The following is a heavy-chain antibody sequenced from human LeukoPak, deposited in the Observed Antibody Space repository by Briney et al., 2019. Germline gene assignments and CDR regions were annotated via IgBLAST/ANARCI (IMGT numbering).Heavy chain of an antibody. J-gene: IGHJ3*01. CDR3: AKEMATMRAFDF. Sequence: GGSLRLSCAASGFSFSNYGMSWVRQAPGKGLEWVSGVSASGASTYSEDSVKGRFIISRDNSKNMVFLQTNSLRAEDTAVYYCAKEMATMRAFDFWGQGTMVTVSS. V-gene: IGHV3-23*01. CDR1: GFSFSNYG. CDR2: VSASGAST. D-gene: IGHD5-24*01.